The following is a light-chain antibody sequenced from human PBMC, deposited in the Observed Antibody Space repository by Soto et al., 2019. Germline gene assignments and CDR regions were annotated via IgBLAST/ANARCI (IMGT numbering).Light chain of an antibody. CDR1: SGYSNYK. J-gene: IGLJ3*02. CDR2: VGTGGIVG. Sequence: QPVLTQPPSASASLGASVTLTCTLSSGYSNYKVDWYQQRPGKGPRFVMRVGTGGIVGSKGDGIPDRFSVLGSGLNRYLTIKNIQEEDESDYHCGADHGNVSNFGVFGGVTKLTVL. CDR3: GADHGNVSNFGV. V-gene: IGLV9-49*01.